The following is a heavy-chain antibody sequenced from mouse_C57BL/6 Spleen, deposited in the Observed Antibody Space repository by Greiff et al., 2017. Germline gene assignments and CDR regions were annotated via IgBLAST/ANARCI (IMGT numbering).Heavy chain of an antibody. CDR3: ARKGVNFSWFAY. J-gene: IGHJ3*01. Sequence: VQLKQSGPELVKPGASVKISCKASGYSFTDYNMNWVKQINGKSLEWIGVINPNYGTTSYNQKFKGKATLTVDQSSSTAYMQLNSLTSEDSAVYYWARKGVNFSWFAYWGQGTLVTVSA. V-gene: IGHV1-39*01. CDR1: GYSFTDYN. D-gene: IGHD1-3*01. CDR2: INPNYGTT.